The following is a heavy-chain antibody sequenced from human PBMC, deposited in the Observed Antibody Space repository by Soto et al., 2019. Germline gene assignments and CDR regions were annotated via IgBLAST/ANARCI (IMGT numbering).Heavy chain of an antibody. Sequence: QVQLVQSGAEVRKPGSSVKVSCKASGGTFSNHTISWVRQAPGQVLEWMGRSIPILHLANYAQKFEGRGTITADKSTSTAYMELSSLRSEDTAVEYCARVAERGTVTNGFYNYMDDWGKGPPVTVSS. D-gene: IGHD4-17*01. V-gene: IGHV1-69*02. CDR2: SIPILHLA. J-gene: IGHJ6*03. CDR3: ARVAERGTVTNGFYNYMDD. CDR1: GGTFSNHT.